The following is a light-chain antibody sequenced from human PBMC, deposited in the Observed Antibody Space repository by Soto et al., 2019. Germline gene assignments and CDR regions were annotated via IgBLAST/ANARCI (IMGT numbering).Light chain of an antibody. Sequence: QSVLAQPRSVSGSPGQSVTVSCIGTSSDVGDYNSVSWYQQHPGKAPKLMIYDVSKRPSGVPDRFSGSKSGNTAPLTISGLQAEDEADYYCCSYVGGYSYVFGIGTKVTVL. CDR2: DVS. J-gene: IGLJ1*01. CDR3: CSYVGGYSYV. V-gene: IGLV2-11*01. CDR1: SSDVGDYNS.